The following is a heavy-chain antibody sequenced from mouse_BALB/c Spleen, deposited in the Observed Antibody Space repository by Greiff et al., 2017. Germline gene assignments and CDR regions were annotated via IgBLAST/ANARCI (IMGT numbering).Heavy chain of an antibody. V-gene: IGHV7-3*02. CDR1: GFTFTDYY. CDR2: IRNKANGYTT. Sequence: EVKLMESGGGLVQPGGSLRLSCATSGFTFTDYYMSWVRQPPGKALEWLGFIRNKANGYTTEYSASVKGRFTISRDNSQSILYLQMNTLRAEDSATYYCARRDYGSSSYAMDYWGQGTSVTVSS. D-gene: IGHD1-1*01. CDR3: ARRDYGSSSYAMDY. J-gene: IGHJ4*01.